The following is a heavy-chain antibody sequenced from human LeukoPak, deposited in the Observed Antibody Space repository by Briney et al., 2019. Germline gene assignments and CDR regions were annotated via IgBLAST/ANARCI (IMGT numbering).Heavy chain of an antibody. J-gene: IGHJ4*02. CDR2: IYSGGST. Sequence: GGSLRLSCAASRFTVSSNYMSWVRQAPGRGLEWVSVIYSGGSTYYADSVRGRFTISRDNSKNTLYLQLSSLRAEDTAVYYCAREMATILDFWGQGTLVTVSS. CDR1: RFTVSSNY. V-gene: IGHV3-53*01. D-gene: IGHD5-24*01. CDR3: AREMATILDF.